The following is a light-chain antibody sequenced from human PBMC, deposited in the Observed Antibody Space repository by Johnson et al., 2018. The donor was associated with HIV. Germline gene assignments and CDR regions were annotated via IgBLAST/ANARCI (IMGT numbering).Light chain of an antibody. CDR1: SSNIGNNY. J-gene: IGLJ1*01. Sequence: QSVLTQPPSVSAAPGQKVTISCSGSSSNIGNNYVSWYQQLPGTAPKLLIYENNKRPSGIPDRFSGSKSGTSATLGITGLQTGDEADYYCGTWDSSLSVYVFGTVTKFTVL. V-gene: IGLV1-51*02. CDR3: GTWDSSLSVYV. CDR2: ENN.